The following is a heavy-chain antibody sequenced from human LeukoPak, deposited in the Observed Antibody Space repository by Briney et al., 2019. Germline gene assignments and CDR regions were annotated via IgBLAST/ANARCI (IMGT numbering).Heavy chain of an antibody. J-gene: IGHJ3*02. D-gene: IGHD3-3*01. Sequence: PSETLSLTCTVSGGSISSGDYYWSWIRQPPGKGLEWIGYIYYSGSTYYNPSLKSRVTISVDRSKNQFSLKLSSVTAADTAVYYCARVRVVISAFDIWGQGTTVTVSS. V-gene: IGHV4-30-4*01. CDR1: GGSISSGDYY. CDR3: ARVRVVISAFDI. CDR2: IYYSGST.